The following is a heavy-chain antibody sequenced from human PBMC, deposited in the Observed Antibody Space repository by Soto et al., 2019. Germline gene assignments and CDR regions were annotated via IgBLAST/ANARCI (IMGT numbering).Heavy chain of an antibody. J-gene: IGHJ5*02. D-gene: IGHD6-13*01. CDR3: ARVFSDSSSFFDP. CDR1: GGSISSGNYY. V-gene: IGHV4-31*03. CDR2: IYYSGST. Sequence: LSLTCTVSGGSISSGNYYWSWMRQHPGKGLEWIGYIYYSGSTSYNPSLKSRVTISVDTSKNHFSLKLSSVTAADTAVYYCARVFSDSSSFFDPWGQGTLVTVSS.